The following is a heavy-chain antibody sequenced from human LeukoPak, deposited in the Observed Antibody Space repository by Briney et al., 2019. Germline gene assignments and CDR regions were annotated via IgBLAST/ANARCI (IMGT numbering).Heavy chain of an antibody. D-gene: IGHD3-22*01. CDR2: IYSGGST. CDR3: ARGTSPLYDSSGYYID. J-gene: IGHJ4*02. CDR1: GFTVSSNY. V-gene: IGHV3-53*01. Sequence: PGGSLRLSCAASGFTVSSNYMSWVRQAPGKGLEWVSVIYSGGSTYYADSVKGRFTITRDNSKNTLYLQMNSLRAEDTAVYYCARGTSPLYDSSGYYIDWGQGTLVTVSS.